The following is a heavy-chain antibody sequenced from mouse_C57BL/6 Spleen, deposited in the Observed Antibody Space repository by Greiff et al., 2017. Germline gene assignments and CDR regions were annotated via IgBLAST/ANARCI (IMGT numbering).Heavy chain of an antibody. CDR3: GRRDYLDY. CDR1: GFTFSSYG. V-gene: IGHV5-6*02. CDR2: IISGGSYT. Sequence: EVKLMESGGDLVKPGGSLKLSCAASGFTFSSYGMSWVRQTPGKRLEWVASIISGGSYTYYPDSVKGRFTISRDNAKHTRYTPMSSVKSEDTAMYYCGRRDYLDYWGQGTTVTVSS. J-gene: IGHJ2*01.